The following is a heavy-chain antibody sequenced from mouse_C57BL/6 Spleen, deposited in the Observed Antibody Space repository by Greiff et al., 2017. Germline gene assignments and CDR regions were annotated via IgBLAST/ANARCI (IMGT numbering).Heavy chain of an antibody. CDR2: IYPSDSET. D-gene: IGHD1-1*01. J-gene: IGHJ2*01. CDR3: ARGITTEDY. V-gene: IGHV1-61*01. CDR1: GYTFTSYW. Sequence: QVHVKQPGAELVRPGSSVKLSCKASGYTFTSYWMDWVKQRPGQGLEWIGNIYPSDSETHYNQKFKDKATLTVDKSSSTAYMQLSSLTSEDSAVYYCARGITTEDYWGQGTTLTVSS.